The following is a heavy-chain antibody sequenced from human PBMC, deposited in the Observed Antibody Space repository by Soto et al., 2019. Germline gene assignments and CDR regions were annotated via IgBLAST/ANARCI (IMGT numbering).Heavy chain of an antibody. J-gene: IGHJ4*02. CDR2: INPNSGGT. CDR1: GYTFTGYY. D-gene: IGHD3-3*01. Sequence: QVQLVQSGAEVKKPGASVKVSCKASGYTFTGYYMHWVRQAPGQGLEWMGWINPNSGGTNYAQKFQGWVTMTRDTSISTAYMELSRLRSDDTAVYYCARGTYYDFWSGHHYFDYWGQGTLVTVSS. V-gene: IGHV1-2*04. CDR3: ARGTYYDFWSGHHYFDY.